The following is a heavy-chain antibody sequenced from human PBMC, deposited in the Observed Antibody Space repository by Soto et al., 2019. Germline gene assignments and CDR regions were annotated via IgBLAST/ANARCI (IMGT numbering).Heavy chain of an antibody. D-gene: IGHD4-17*01. CDR2: IRSKAYGWTT. Sequence: SLRLSCTASGVTCCDYAMSWVRQAPGKGLEWVGFIRSKAYGWTTEYAASVKGRFTISRDDSKSIAYLQMNSLKTEDTAVYYCTSTTVTTWYYYYYGMDVWGQGTTVTVSS. J-gene: IGHJ6*02. CDR1: GVTCCDYA. V-gene: IGHV3-49*04. CDR3: TSTTVTTWYYYYYGMDV.